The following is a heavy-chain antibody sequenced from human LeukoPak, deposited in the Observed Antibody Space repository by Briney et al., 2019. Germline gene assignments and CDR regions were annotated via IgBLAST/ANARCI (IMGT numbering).Heavy chain of an antibody. CDR2: ISYDGSNK. CDR1: GFTFSTYG. CDR3: AKPHYSSATCLTWSPSCFDY. V-gene: IGHV3-30*18. D-gene: IGHD2-2*01. J-gene: IGHJ4*02. Sequence: PGRSLRLSCAASGFTFSTYGIHWVRQAPGKGLEWVAVISYDGSNKYYADSVKGRFTISRDNSRNTLYLQMNSLRAEDTAIYYCAKPHYSSATCLTWSPSCFDYWGQGTLVTVSS.